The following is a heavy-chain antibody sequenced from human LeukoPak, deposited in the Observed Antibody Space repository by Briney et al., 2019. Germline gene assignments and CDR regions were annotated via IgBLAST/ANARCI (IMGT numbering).Heavy chain of an antibody. Sequence: ASVKVSCKASGGTFSSYAISWVRQAPGQGLEWMGGIIPIFGTANYAQKFQGRVTITADESTSTAYMELSSLRSEDMAVYYCARGGDSSGYYYLDYWGQGTLVTVSS. J-gene: IGHJ4*02. V-gene: IGHV1-69*13. CDR2: IIPIFGTA. CDR1: GGTFSSYA. CDR3: ARGGDSSGYYYLDY. D-gene: IGHD3-22*01.